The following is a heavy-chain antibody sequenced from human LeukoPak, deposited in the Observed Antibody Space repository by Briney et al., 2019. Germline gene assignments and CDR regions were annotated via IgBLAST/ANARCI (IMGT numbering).Heavy chain of an antibody. CDR1: GYTFTSYG. Sequence: ASVKVSCKASGYTFTSYGISWLRQAPGQGLEWMGWISAYNGNTNYAQKLQGRVTMTTDTSTSTAYMELRSLRSDDTAVYYCARDGGYSTAYYYYCIDVWGKGSTVTVSS. D-gene: IGHD5-18*01. V-gene: IGHV1-18*01. J-gene: IGHJ6*03. CDR3: ARDGGYSTAYYYYCIDV. CDR2: ISAYNGNT.